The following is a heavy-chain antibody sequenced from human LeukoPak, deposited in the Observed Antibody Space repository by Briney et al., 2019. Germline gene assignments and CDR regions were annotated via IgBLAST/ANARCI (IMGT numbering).Heavy chain of an antibody. V-gene: IGHV3-30*02. CDR3: AKSRFPAATSVLRYYGY. D-gene: IGHD3-9*01. Sequence: GGSLRLSCAASGFTFSSYGMHWVRQAPGKGLEWVAFIRYDGSNKYYADSVKGRFTISRDNSRNTLYLQMNSLRAEDTAVYYCAKSRFPAATSVLRYYGYWGQGTLVTVSS. CDR2: IRYDGSNK. J-gene: IGHJ4*02. CDR1: GFTFSSYG.